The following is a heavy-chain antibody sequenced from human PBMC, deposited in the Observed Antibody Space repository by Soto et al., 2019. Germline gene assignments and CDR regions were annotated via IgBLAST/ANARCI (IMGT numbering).Heavy chain of an antibody. J-gene: IGHJ4*02. D-gene: IGHD3-22*01. CDR1: GYTFTGYY. CDR3: ARGVSYYYDSSGYYALGY. Sequence: ASVKVSCKASGYTFTGYYMHWVRQAPGQGXEWMGWINPNSGGTNYAQKFQGRVTMTRDTSISTAYMELSRLRSDDTAVYYCARGVSYYYDSSGYYALGYWGQGTLVTVSS. CDR2: INPNSGGT. V-gene: IGHV1-2*02.